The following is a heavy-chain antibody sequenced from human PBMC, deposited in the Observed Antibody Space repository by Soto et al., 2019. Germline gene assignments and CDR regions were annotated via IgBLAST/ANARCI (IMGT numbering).Heavy chain of an antibody. CDR2: IYYSGST. V-gene: IGHV4-39*01. CDR1: GGSISSSTYY. CDR3: VRSRWSSGSAY. Sequence: SQALSLTCIVSGGSISSSTYYWGWIRQPPGQGLEGIGTIYYSGSTYYNPSLKSRATISVDTSKNQFSLEMISVTAADTAVYYCVRSRWSSGSAYWGQGTLVTVSS. J-gene: IGHJ4*02. D-gene: IGHD6-19*01.